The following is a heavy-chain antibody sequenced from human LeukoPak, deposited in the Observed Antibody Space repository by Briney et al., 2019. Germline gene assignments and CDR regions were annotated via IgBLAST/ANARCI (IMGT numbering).Heavy chain of an antibody. D-gene: IGHD2-2*01. V-gene: IGHV1-46*01. CDR3: ARLPPRYCSSTSCYGIFDY. Sequence: ASVKVSCKVSGYTFTNHYIHWVRQAPGQGLEWMGIINPYDGSATYAQKFQGRVTMTTDTSTSTAYMELRSLRSYDTAVYYCARLPPRYCSSTSCYGIFDYWGQGTLVTVSS. J-gene: IGHJ4*02. CDR2: INPYDGSA. CDR1: GYTFTNHY.